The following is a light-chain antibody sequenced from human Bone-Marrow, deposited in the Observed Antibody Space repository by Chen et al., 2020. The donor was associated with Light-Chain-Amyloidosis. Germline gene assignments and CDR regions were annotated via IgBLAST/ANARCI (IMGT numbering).Light chain of an antibody. Sequence: DIQMTQSPSSLSASVGDRVTITCRASQSISSWLAWFQQKPGKAPTLLIYKASNLESGVPSRFSGSGSGTEFTLTISSLQPDDFATYYCQQYSTSSRTVGQGTEVEIK. J-gene: IGKJ1*01. CDR1: QSISSW. CDR2: KAS. CDR3: QQYSTSSRT. V-gene: IGKV1-5*03.